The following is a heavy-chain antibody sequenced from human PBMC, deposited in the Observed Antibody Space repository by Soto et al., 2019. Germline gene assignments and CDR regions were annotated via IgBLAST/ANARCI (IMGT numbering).Heavy chain of an antibody. CDR3: ARGTRATHGMDV. V-gene: IGHV4-59*01. J-gene: IGHJ6*02. CDR2: IYYSGST. CDR1: GGSISSYY. D-gene: IGHD1-26*01. Sequence: SETLSLTCTVSGGSISSYYWSWIRQPPGKGLEWIGYIYYSGSTNYNPSHKSRVTISVETSKNQFSLKLSSVTAADTAVYYCARGTRATHGMDVWGQGTTVTVSS.